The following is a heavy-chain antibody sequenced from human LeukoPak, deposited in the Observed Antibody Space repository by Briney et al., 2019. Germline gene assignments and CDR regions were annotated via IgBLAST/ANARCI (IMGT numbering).Heavy chain of an antibody. CDR1: GFTFSSYA. J-gene: IGHJ6*02. CDR2: ISGSGGST. D-gene: IGHD2-15*01. V-gene: IGHV3-23*01. Sequence: GGSLRLSCAASGFTFSSYAMSWVRQAPGKGLEWVSAISGSGGSTYYADSVKGRFTISRDNSKNTLYLQMNSLRAEDTAVYYCAKYGGRRTYYYYGMDVWGQGTTVTVSS. CDR3: AKYGGRRTYYYYGMDV.